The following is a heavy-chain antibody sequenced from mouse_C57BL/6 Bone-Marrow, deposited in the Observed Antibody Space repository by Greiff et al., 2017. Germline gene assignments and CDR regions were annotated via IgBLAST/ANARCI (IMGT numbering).Heavy chain of an antibody. J-gene: IGHJ3*01. V-gene: IGHV1-64*01. CDR3: ARGEGSSGPFAY. Sequence: QVQLQQPGAELVKPGASVKLSCKASGYTFTSYWMHWVKQRPGQGLEWIGMIHPNSGSTNYNEKFKSKATLTVDKSSSTAYMQLSSLTSEDSAVXYCARGEGSSGPFAYWGQGTLVTVSA. CDR1: GYTFTSYW. D-gene: IGHD3-2*02. CDR2: IHPNSGST.